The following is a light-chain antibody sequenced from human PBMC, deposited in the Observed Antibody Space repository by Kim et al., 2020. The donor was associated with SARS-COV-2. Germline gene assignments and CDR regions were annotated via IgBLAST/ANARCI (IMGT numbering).Light chain of an antibody. Sequence: EIVMTQSPATLSVSPGERVTLSCRASQSVDTNLAWYQQKPGQAPRLLIYGASTRATDIPARFSGSGSGTEFTLIVSSLQSEDFAVYYCQQYSHWPPYTFGQGTKVYIK. CDR1: QSVDTN. CDR2: GAS. J-gene: IGKJ2*01. V-gene: IGKV3-15*01. CDR3: QQYSHWPPYT.